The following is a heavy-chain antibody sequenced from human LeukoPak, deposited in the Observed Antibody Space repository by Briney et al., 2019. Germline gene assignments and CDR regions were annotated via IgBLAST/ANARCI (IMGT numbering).Heavy chain of an antibody. V-gene: IGHV6-1*01. D-gene: IGHD1-26*01. Sequence: SQTLSLTCAISGDSVSSNSAAWNWITQSPSRDLEWLGRTYYRSKWYNDYAVSVKSRITINPDTSKNQFSLQLNSVTPEDTAVYYCARGVGATTVGFGPWGQGTLVTVSS. CDR1: GDSVSSNSAA. J-gene: IGHJ5*02. CDR2: TYYRSKWYN. CDR3: ARGVGATTVGFGP.